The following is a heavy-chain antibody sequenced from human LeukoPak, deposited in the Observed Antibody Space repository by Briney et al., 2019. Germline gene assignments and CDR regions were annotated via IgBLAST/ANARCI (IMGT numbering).Heavy chain of an antibody. CDR1: GGSISSSNYY. CDR2: IYYSGST. D-gene: IGHD3-3*01. CDR3: ARGRFLDAFDI. Sequence: PSETLSLTCTVSGGSISSSNYYWGWIRQPPGKGLEWIGTIYYSGSTLYNSSLTSRVTISVDTSKNQFSLKLSSVTAADTAVYYCARGRFLDAFDIWGQGTMVTVSS. J-gene: IGHJ3*02. V-gene: IGHV4-39*07.